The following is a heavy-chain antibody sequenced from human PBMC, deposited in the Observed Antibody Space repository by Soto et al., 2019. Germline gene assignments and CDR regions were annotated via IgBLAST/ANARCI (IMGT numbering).Heavy chain of an antibody. CDR3: AKDSSVTAAGSGGWFDP. CDR2: ISFDGGNQ. J-gene: IGHJ5*02. CDR1: GFDFNTYG. Sequence: QVQLVQSGGGVVQPGRSLRLSCAASGFDFNTYGLHWVRQAPGKGLEWVAGISFDGGNQYYADSVKGRFTISRDKSNNTLYLQMNSLGAEDTATYYCAKDSSVTAAGSGGWFDPWGQGTLVIVSS. V-gene: IGHV3-30*18. D-gene: IGHD6-13*01.